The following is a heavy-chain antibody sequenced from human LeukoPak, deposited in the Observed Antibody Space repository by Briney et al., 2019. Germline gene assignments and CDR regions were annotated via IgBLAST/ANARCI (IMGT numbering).Heavy chain of an antibody. Sequence: PGGSLRLSCAASGFTFSSYAMHWVRQAPGKGLEWVAVISYDGSTKYYADSVKGRFTISRDNSKNTLYLQMNSLRAEDTAVYYCARDPVVYAILSWFDPWGQGTLVTVSS. J-gene: IGHJ5*02. D-gene: IGHD2-8*02. V-gene: IGHV3-30-3*01. CDR3: ARDPVVYAILSWFDP. CDR1: GFTFSSYA. CDR2: ISYDGSTK.